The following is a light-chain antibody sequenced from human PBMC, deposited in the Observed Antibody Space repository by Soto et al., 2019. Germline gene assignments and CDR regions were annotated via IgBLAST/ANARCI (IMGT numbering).Light chain of an antibody. CDR2: DAS. CDR3: QQYNSSSGT. CDR1: QSISSW. V-gene: IGKV1-5*01. Sequence: DIKMTQSPSTLSASVGDRVTITCRASQSISSWLAWYQQKPGKAPKLLIHDASSLKSGVPSRFNGSGSGTEFTLTISSLRPDDFASYYCQQYNSSSGTFGQGTKVEIK. J-gene: IGKJ1*01.